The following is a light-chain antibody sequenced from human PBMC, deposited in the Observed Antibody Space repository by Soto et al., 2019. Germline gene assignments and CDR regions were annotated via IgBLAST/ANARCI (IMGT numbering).Light chain of an antibody. CDR1: QTVRNNY. CDR3: QQYGSSPRT. CDR2: DAS. J-gene: IGKJ1*01. V-gene: IGKV3-20*01. Sequence: EFVLTQSPGTLSLSPGERATLSCSASQTVRNNYLAWYQQKPGQAPRLLIYDASSRATGIPDRFTGSGSGTDFTLTISSLEPADFAMYYCQQYGSSPRTFGHGTKVDIK.